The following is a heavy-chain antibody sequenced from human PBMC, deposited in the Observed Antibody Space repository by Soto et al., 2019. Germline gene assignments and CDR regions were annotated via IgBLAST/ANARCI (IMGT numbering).Heavy chain of an antibody. CDR3: AVPAGSSDPDFLDS. Sequence: EVQLVQSGTEVKKPGDSLKISCKGSGYRFTKYWIGWVRQMPGKGLEWMGIMYPGGSEIRYSPSFQGHIILSADTSIRTAYLQWGRLKASDTAMYYCAVPAGSSDPDFLDSWGQGTLVTVSS. V-gene: IGHV5-51*03. CDR1: GYRFTKYW. CDR2: MYPGGSEI. J-gene: IGHJ4*02.